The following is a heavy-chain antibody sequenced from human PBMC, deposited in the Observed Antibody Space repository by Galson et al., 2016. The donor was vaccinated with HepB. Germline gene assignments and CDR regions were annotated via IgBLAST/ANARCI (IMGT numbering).Heavy chain of an antibody. CDR1: GFTFSRYG. CDR3: ARDSFTIFGVTPNWFDP. V-gene: IGHV3-33*01. CDR2: ILYDGSKK. D-gene: IGHD3-3*01. J-gene: IGHJ5*02. Sequence: SLRLSCAASGFTFSRYGMHWVHQAPGKGLEWVAVILYDGSKKYYADSVKGRFTISRDNSKNTLYLQMNSLRAEDTAVYYCARDSFTIFGVTPNWFDPWGQGTLVTVSS.